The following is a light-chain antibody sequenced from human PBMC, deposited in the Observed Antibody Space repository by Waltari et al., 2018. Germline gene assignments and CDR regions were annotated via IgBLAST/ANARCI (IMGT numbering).Light chain of an antibody. J-gene: IGLJ2*01. CDR3: AAWDDSLSGVV. Sequence: QSVLTQPPSASGTPGQRVIISCSGSISNIGANYVYWYQQPPGTAPKLLINRNNQRPSGVPDRFSGSKSGTSASLAISGLRSEDEAHYHCAAWDDSLSGVVFGGGTKLTVL. CDR1: ISNIGANY. CDR2: RNN. V-gene: IGLV1-47*01.